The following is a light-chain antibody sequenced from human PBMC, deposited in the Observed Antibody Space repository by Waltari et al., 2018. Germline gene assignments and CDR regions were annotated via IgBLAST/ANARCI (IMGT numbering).Light chain of an antibody. J-gene: IGLJ1*01. CDR3: CSYAGSNTYV. Sequence: QSALTQPASVSGSPGQSITISCSGSSRDVGPYNLVSWYQQHPGKVPKLMIYEVTERPSGVSNRFSASKSGNTASLTISGLQAEDEADYYCCSYAGSNTYVFGTGTKVIVL. CDR1: SRDVGPYNL. CDR2: EVT. V-gene: IGLV2-23*02.